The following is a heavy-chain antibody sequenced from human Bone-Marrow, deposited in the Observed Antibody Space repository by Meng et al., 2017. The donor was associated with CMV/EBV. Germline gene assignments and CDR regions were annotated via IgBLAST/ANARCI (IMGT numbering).Heavy chain of an antibody. CDR3: ARDIVVVSAATYNYYVMDV. CDR2: MSYSGTT. CDR1: GGSISSTNYY. Sequence: SETLSLTCTVSGGSISSTNYYWGWIRQPPGKGLEWIGSMSYSGTTYYNPSLESRVTISLDASNNQFSLRLSSVTAADTAVYYCARDIVVVSAATYNYYVMDVWGQGTTVTVSS. J-gene: IGHJ6*02. D-gene: IGHD2-2*01. V-gene: IGHV4-39*07.